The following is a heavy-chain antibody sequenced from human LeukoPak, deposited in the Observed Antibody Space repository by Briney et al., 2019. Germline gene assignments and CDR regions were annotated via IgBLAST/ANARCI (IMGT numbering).Heavy chain of an antibody. V-gene: IGHV1-18*01. J-gene: IGHJ6*02. CDR2: ISAYNGNT. D-gene: IGHD2-15*01. CDR1: GYTFTSYG. Sequence: ASVKVSCKASGYTFTSYGISWVRQAPGQGLEWMGWISAYNGNTNYAQKLQGRVTMTTDTSTSTAYMELRSLRSDDTAVYYCARDSGVAATWFEYYYYGMDVWGQGTTVTVSS. CDR3: ARDSGVAATWFEYYYYGMDV.